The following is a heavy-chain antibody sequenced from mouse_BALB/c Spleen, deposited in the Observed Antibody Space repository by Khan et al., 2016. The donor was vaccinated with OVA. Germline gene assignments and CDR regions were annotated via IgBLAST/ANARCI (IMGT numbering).Heavy chain of an antibody. CDR1: GYTFTSYW. CDR3: TRNGFGNYESWDY. J-gene: IGHJ2*01. Sequence: EVQLQESGTVLARPGASVKMSCKASGYTFTSYWMHWVKQRPGQGLEWIGAIYPVNSDTNYNQKFKGKAKLTAVTSTSTAYMEFNSLTNEDSAVYYGTRNGFGNYESWDYWGQGTTLTVSS. V-gene: IGHV1-5*01. CDR2: IYPVNSDT. D-gene: IGHD2-1*01.